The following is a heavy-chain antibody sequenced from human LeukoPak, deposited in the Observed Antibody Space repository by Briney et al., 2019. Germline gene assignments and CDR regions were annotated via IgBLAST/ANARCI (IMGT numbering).Heavy chain of an antibody. CDR1: GGSISGGSYY. Sequence: SQTLSLTCTVSGGSISGGSYYWSWIRQPAGKGLEWIGRIYTSGSTNYNPSLKSRVTISVDTSKNQFSLKLSSVTAADTAVYYCASEGIGLYYFGYWGQGTLVTVSS. CDR3: ASEGIGLYYFGY. V-gene: IGHV4-61*02. D-gene: IGHD2-21*01. J-gene: IGHJ4*02. CDR2: IYTSGST.